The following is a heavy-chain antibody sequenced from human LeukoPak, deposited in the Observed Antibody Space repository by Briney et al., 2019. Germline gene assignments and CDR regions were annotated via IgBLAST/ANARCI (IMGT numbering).Heavy chain of an antibody. V-gene: IGHV4-59*01. CDR1: GGSISSYY. J-gene: IGHJ3*02. Sequence: PSETLSLTCTVSGGSISSYYWSWIRQPPGKGLEWIGYIYYSGSTNYNPSLKSRVTISVDTSKNQFSLKLSSVTAADTAVYYCARGEYYDSSGPDVFDIWAQGTRVTVSS. CDR3: ARGEYYDSSGPDVFDI. CDR2: IYYSGST. D-gene: IGHD3-22*01.